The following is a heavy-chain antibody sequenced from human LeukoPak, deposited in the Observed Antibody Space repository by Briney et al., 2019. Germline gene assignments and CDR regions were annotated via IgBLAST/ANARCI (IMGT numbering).Heavy chain of an antibody. V-gene: IGHV4-59*01. CDR1: GGSISSYY. J-gene: IGHJ5*02. CDR2: IYYSGST. CDR3: ARVPGPNWFDP. Sequence: SETLSLTCTVSGGSISSYYWSWIRQPPGKGLEWIGYIYYSGSTNYSPSLKSRVTISVDTSKNQFSLKLSSVTAADTAVYYCARVPGPNWFDPWGQGTLVTVSS.